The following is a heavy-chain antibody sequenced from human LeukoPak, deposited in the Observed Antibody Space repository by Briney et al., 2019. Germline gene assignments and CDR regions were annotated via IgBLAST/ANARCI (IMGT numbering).Heavy chain of an antibody. CDR1: GFIFSSYW. CDR3: AREVSYGAIPGYFDY. Sequence: PGGSLRLSCAASGFIFSSYWMTWVRQAPGKGLEWVANIKQTGSENSYVDSVKGRFTISRDNAKNSLYLQMNSLRAEDTAVYYCAREVSYGAIPGYFDYWGQGTLVTVSS. V-gene: IGHV3-7*01. J-gene: IGHJ4*02. D-gene: IGHD1-26*01. CDR2: IKQTGSEN.